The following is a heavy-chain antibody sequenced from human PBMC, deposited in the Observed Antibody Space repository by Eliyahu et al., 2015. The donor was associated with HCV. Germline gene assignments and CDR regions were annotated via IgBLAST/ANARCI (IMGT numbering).Heavy chain of an antibody. CDR2: IWFDGSNT. D-gene: IGHD3-10*01. CDR3: ARDSVGAEYDGYYYGMDI. J-gene: IGHJ6*02. CDR1: GFTFGAXG. Sequence: QVQLVESGGGVAQPGRSLRLSCAASGFTFGAXGXHWVRQAPGKGLGWVAVIWFDGSNTYYADSAKGRFTISRDNSKNTLYLQMNSLRPEDTAVYFCARDSVGAEYDGYYYGMDIWGQGTTVTVSS. V-gene: IGHV3-33*01.